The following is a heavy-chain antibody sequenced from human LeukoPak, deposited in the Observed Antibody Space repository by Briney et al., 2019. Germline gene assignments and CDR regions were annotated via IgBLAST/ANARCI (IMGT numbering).Heavy chain of an antibody. Sequence: SETLSLACTVSGGSIASSSHYWVWIRQPPGKGLEWIGSMYYSGSTYYNPSLKSRVTISVDTSKNQFSLKLSSVTAADTAMYYCARQGAVAGRPFDNWGQGTLVTVSS. D-gene: IGHD6-19*01. CDR2: MYYSGST. CDR1: GGSIASSSHY. CDR3: ARQGAVAGRPFDN. V-gene: IGHV4-39*01. J-gene: IGHJ4*02.